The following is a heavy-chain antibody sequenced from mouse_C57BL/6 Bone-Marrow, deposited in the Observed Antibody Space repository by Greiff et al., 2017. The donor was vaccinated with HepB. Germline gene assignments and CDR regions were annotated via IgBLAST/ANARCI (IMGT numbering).Heavy chain of an antibody. V-gene: IGHV7-3*01. Sequence: EVKVEESGGGLVQPGGSLSLSCAASGFTFTDYYMSWVRQPPGKALEWLGFIRNKANGYTTEYSASVKGRFTISRDNSQSILYLQMNALRAEDSATYYCARFPVAGTYFDYWGQGTTLTVSS. J-gene: IGHJ2*01. CDR2: IRNKANGYTT. CDR3: ARFPVAGTYFDY. D-gene: IGHD4-1*01. CDR1: GFTFTDYY.